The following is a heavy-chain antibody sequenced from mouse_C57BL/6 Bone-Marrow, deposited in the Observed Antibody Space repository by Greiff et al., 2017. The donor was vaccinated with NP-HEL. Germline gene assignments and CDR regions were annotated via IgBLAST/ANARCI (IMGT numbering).Heavy chain of an antibody. CDR2: IDPSDSYT. CDR3: ARDGSSYLWYFDV. CDR1: GYTFTSYW. V-gene: IGHV1-50*01. J-gene: IGHJ1*03. D-gene: IGHD1-1*01. Sequence: QVQLQQPGAELVKPGASVKLSCKASGYTFTSYWMQWVKQRPGQGLEWIGEIDPSDSYTNYNQKFKGTATLTVDTSSSTAYMQLSSLTSEDSAVYYCARDGSSYLWYFDVWGTGTTVTVSS.